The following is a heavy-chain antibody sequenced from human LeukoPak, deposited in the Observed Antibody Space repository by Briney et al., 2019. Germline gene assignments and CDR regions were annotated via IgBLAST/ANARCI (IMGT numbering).Heavy chain of an antibody. CDR3: TRLIMSSIYYYYMDV. Sequence: SETLSLTCTVSGGSISNNDWSWIRQPPGKGLEWIGYIYNSGSTNYNPSLKSRVTISVDTSKNQFSLKLSSVTAADTAVYYCTRLIMSSIYYYYMDVWGKGTTVTVSS. CDR1: GGSISNND. J-gene: IGHJ6*03. D-gene: IGHD3-10*01. V-gene: IGHV4-59*01. CDR2: IYNSGST.